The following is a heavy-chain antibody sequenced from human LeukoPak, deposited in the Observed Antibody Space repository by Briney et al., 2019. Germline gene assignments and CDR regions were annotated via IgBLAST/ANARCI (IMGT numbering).Heavy chain of an antibody. Sequence: SETLSLTCTVSGYSISSGYYWGWIRQPPGKGLEWIGSIYHSGSTYYNPSLESRVTISVDTSKNQFSLKLSSVTAADTAVYYAQWAAAGTQGFDYWGQGTLVTVSS. CDR3: QWAAAGTQGFDY. CDR2: IYHSGST. D-gene: IGHD6-13*01. CDR1: GYSISSGYY. V-gene: IGHV4-38-2*02. J-gene: IGHJ4*02.